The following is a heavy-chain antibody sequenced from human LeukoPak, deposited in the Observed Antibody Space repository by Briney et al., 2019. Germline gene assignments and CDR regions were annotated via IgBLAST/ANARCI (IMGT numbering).Heavy chain of an antibody. V-gene: IGHV3-20*04. CDR3: TRNSGWYRLDY. J-gene: IGHJ4*02. Sequence: GGSLRLSRAASGFTFDDYGMSWVRQAPGKGLEWVSGINWNGGSTGYADSVKGRFTISRDNAKNSLFLQMNSLRADDMAVYYCTRNSGWYRLDYWGQGTLVTVPS. CDR1: GFTFDDYG. D-gene: IGHD6-19*01. CDR2: INWNGGST.